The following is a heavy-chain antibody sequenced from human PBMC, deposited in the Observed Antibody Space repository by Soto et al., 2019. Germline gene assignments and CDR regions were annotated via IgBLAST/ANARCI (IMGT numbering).Heavy chain of an antibody. Sequence: QEQLVESGGGLVKPGGSLRLSCAASGFTFTDYYMSWIRQAPGKGLEWVSYIDSSGSPIYDADSVKGRFTISRDNAKNSVYLQLNSLSAVDTAVYYCARGRSFPGVWGKGTTVTVSS. J-gene: IGHJ6*04. D-gene: IGHD3-16*02. V-gene: IGHV3-11*01. CDR2: IDSSGSPI. CDR3: ARGRSFPGV. CDR1: GFTFTDYY.